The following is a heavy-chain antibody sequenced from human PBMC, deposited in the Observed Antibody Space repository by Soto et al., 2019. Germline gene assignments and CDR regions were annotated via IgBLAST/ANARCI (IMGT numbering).Heavy chain of an antibody. D-gene: IGHD2-21*02. J-gene: IGHJ4*02. CDR3: ARVATAMTYDF. Sequence: GGSLRLSCAASGFTFSSYAMSWVRQAPGKGLEWVSAISASGGSTYYADSVRGRFTISRDISKNTLYLQMNSLRAEDTSLYYCARVATAMTYDFWGQGTQVTVSS. V-gene: IGHV3-23*01. CDR1: GFTFSSYA. CDR2: ISASGGST.